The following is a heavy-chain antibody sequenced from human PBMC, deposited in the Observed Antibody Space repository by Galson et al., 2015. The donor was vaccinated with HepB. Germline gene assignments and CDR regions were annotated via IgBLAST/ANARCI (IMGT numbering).Heavy chain of an antibody. J-gene: IGHJ4*02. V-gene: IGHV3-73*01. Sequence: SLRLSCAGSGFTFSGSAMHWVRQASGKRLEWVGRIGGKANDYATLYTESVKGRFTISRDDSKNTAYLQMNRLRTEDSAVYYCSRLGDLSGYSGSWGQGTLVTVSS. CDR1: GFTFSGSA. CDR3: SRLGDLSGYSGS. D-gene: IGHD5-12*01. CDR2: IGGKANDYAT.